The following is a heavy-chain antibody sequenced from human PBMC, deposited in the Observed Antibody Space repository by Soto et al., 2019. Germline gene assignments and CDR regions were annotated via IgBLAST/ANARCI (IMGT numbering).Heavy chain of an antibody. V-gene: IGHV3-30-3*01. CDR3: ARTVCSGGSCYGSGRYYYGMDV. Sequence: QVQLVESGGGVVQPGRSLRLSCAASGFTFSSYAMHWVRQAPGKGLEWVAVISYDGSNKYYADSVKGRFTISRDNSKNTLYLQMNSLRAEDTAVYYCARTVCSGGSCYGSGRYYYGMDVWGQGTTVTVSS. D-gene: IGHD2-15*01. J-gene: IGHJ6*02. CDR1: GFTFSSYA. CDR2: ISYDGSNK.